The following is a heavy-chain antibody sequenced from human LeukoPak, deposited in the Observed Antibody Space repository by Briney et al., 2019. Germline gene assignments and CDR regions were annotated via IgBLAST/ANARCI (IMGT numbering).Heavy chain of an antibody. CDR2: IYYSGST. CDR3: ARLGNWFDP. CDR1: GGSISSSSYY. V-gene: IGHV4-39*01. Sequence: SETLSLTCTVSGGSISSSSYYWGWIRQPPGKGLEWIGSIYYSGSTYYNPSLKSRVTISVDTSKNQFSLKLSSMTAADTAVYYCARLGNWFDPWGQGTLVTVSS. D-gene: IGHD3-10*01. J-gene: IGHJ5*02.